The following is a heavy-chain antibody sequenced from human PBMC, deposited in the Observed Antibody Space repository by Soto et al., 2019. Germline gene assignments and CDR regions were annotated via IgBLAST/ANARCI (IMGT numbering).Heavy chain of an antibody. Sequence: EVQLVESGGGLVQPGGSLRLSCAASGFTFSSYWMHWVRQAPGKGLVWVSRINSDGSSTSYADSVKGRFTISRDNAKNALYLQMNSLRAEDTAVYSCAREELDPTYDYIWWSYRPLFDYWGKGTLVTVSS. CDR2: INSDGSST. CDR3: AREELDPTYDYIWWSYRPLFDY. D-gene: IGHD3-16*02. V-gene: IGHV3-74*01. CDR1: GFTFSSYW. J-gene: IGHJ4*02.